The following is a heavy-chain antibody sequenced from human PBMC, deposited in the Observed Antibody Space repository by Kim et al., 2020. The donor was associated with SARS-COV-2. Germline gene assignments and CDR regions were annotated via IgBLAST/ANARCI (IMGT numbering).Heavy chain of an antibody. Sequence: GGSLRLSCAASGFTFSSYGMNWVRQAPGKGLEWVSYISSSGSTIYYADSVKGRFTISRDNAKNSLYLQMNSLRAEDTAVYYCARHGYSGYDSTQDYYYYYYGMDVWGQGTTVSVSS. D-gene: IGHD5-12*01. CDR3: ARHGYSGYDSTQDYYYYYYGMDV. V-gene: IGHV3-48*03. CDR1: GFTFSSYG. CDR2: ISSSGSTI. J-gene: IGHJ6*02.